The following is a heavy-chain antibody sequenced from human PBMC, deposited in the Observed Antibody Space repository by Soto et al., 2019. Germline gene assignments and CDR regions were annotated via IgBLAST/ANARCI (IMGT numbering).Heavy chain of an antibody. CDR3: AKALYMIVVVIQATLLGY. J-gene: IGHJ4*02. CDR2: ISGSGGST. CDR1: GFTFSSYA. D-gene: IGHD3-22*01. Sequence: GGSLRLSCAASGFTFSSYAMSWVRQAPGKGLEWVSAISGSGGSTYYADSVKGRFTISRDNSKNTLYLQMNSLRAEDTAVYYCAKALYMIVVVIQATLLGYWGQGTLVTVSS. V-gene: IGHV3-23*01.